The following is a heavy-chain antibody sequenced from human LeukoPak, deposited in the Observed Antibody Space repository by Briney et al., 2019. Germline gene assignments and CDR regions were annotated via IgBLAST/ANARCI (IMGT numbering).Heavy chain of an antibody. CDR3: ARADCSSTSCYLGVYYYYYMDV. J-gene: IGHJ6*03. D-gene: IGHD2-2*01. CDR2: ISGSSSYI. CDR1: GFTFSTYS. V-gene: IGHV3-21*01. Sequence: GRSLRLSCAASGFTFSTYSMNWVRQTPGKGLEWVSSISGSSSYISYADSVKGRFTISRDNAKNSLYLQMNSLRAEDTAVYYCARADCSSTSCYLGVYYYYYMDVWGKGTTVTVSS.